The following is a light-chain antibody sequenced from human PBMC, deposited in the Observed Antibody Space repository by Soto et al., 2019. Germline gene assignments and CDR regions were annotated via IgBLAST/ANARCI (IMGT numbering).Light chain of an antibody. CDR3: QQYYSTPLT. Sequence: DIVMPQFPDSLAVSLGERATINCKSSQSVLYSSNNKNELAWHQQKPGQPPKLLIEWASTRESGVPDRFRGRGSGTDFTLTISSLQAEDVAVSSCQQYYSTPLTFGEGTKVDIK. J-gene: IGKJ4*01. V-gene: IGKV4-1*01. CDR2: WAS. CDR1: QSVLYSSNNKNE.